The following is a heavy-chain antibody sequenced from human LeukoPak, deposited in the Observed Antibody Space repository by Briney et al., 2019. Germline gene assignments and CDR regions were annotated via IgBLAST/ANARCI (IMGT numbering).Heavy chain of an antibody. CDR1: GGSISSRNW. J-gene: IGHJ4*02. CDR2: IYHSGST. D-gene: IGHD4-17*01. V-gene: IGHV4-4*02. Sequence: SETLSLTCAVSGGSISSRNWWSWVRQPPGKGLEWIGEIYHSGSTNYNQSLKTRVTISVDKSKSQFSLKLSSVTTADTAVYYCARASHDYGDYSHFDYWGQGTLVTVSS. CDR3: ARASHDYGDYSHFDY.